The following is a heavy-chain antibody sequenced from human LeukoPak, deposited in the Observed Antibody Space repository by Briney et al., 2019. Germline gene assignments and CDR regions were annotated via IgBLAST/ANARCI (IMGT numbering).Heavy chain of an antibody. CDR2: IYPGDSDT. CDR1: GYSFTSYW. D-gene: IGHD4-17*01. J-gene: IGHJ4*02. Sequence: GESLKISCKGSGYSFTSYWIGWVRQMPGKGLEWMGIIYPGDSDTRYSPSFQGQVTISADKSISTAYLQWSSLKASDTAMYYCARHGLEATVREGLDYWGQGTLVTVSS. CDR3: ARHGLEATVREGLDY. V-gene: IGHV5-51*01.